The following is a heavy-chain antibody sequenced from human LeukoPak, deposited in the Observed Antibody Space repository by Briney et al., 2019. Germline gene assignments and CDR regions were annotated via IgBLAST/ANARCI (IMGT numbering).Heavy chain of an antibody. J-gene: IGHJ4*02. D-gene: IGHD1-26*01. CDR2: IIPIFGIA. Sequence: GASVKVSCKASGGTLSSYAISWVRQAPGQGLEWMGRIIPIFGIANYAQKFQGRVTITADKSTSTAYMELSSLRSEDTAVYYCARQGGSYFQNYFDYWGQGTLVTVSS. CDR1: GGTLSSYA. V-gene: IGHV1-69*04. CDR3: ARQGGSYFQNYFDY.